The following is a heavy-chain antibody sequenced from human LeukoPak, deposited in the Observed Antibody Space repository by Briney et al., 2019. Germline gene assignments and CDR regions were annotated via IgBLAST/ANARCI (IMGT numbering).Heavy chain of an antibody. CDR1: GFSFRSYG. CDR2: ISDDGNNK. CDR3: AGGYYFVDY. Sequence: PGRSLRLSCAASGFSFRSYGMQWVRQAPGKGLEWVTLISDDGNNKYYAGSVKGRFTISRDNSKNTLNLQMNSLRAEDTAVYYCAGGYYFVDYWGQGTLVTVSS. J-gene: IGHJ4*02. D-gene: IGHD3-22*01. V-gene: IGHV3-30*03.